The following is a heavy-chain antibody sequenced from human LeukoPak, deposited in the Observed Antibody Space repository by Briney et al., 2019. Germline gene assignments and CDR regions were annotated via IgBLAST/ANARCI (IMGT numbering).Heavy chain of an antibody. J-gene: IGHJ1*01. CDR2: IRGSGRQT. D-gene: IGHD4-17*01. V-gene: IGHV3-23*01. CDR3: ARDPNGDYIGAFDFQR. CDR1: GFTFSNYA. Sequence: GGSLRLSCVASGFTFSNYAMMWVRQTQERRLEWVSAIRGSGRQTFYADSVKGRFTISRDDFKNTLYLQMNSLRADDSAVYFCARDPNGDYIGAFDFQRWGLGTLVTVSS.